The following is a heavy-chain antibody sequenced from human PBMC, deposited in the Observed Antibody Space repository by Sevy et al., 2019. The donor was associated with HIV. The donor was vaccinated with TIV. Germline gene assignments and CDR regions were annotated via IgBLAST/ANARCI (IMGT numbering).Heavy chain of an antibody. V-gene: IGHV5-51*01. Sequence: GESLKISCKGSGYSFTSYWIGWVRQMPGKGLEWIGIIYPGDSDTRYSPSFQGQVTISADKSISTAYLQWSSLKASDTAMYYCARRAGGIAVAATYWYFDLWGRGTLVTVSS. J-gene: IGHJ2*01. CDR3: ARRAGGIAVAATYWYFDL. CDR2: IYPGDSDT. CDR1: GYSFTSYW. D-gene: IGHD6-19*01.